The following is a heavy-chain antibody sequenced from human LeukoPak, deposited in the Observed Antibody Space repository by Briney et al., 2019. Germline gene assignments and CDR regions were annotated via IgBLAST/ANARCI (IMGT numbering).Heavy chain of an antibody. V-gene: IGHV1-69*13. CDR3: ARRIGSSLRIDI. D-gene: IGHD6-13*01. CDR2: IIPIFGAA. J-gene: IGHJ3*02. CDR1: GGTFSSYA. Sequence: SVKVSCKASGGTFSSYAISWVRQAPGQGLEWMGGIIPIFGAANYAQKFQGRVTIPAAESTSTAYMELSSLRSEDTAVYYCARRIGSSLRIDIWGQGTMVTVSS.